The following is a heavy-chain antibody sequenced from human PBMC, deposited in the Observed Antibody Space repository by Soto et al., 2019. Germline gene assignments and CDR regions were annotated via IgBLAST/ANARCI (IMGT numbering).Heavy chain of an antibody. Sequence: SETLSLTCTISGGSMSSFYWSWIRQPPGKGLEWIGYIYYNGNTNYNPSLKSRVTISVDTSKNQFSLKLASVTAADTAVYFCARRGWTIDFWGQGALVTVYS. V-gene: IGHV4-59*12. CDR3: ARRGWTIDF. CDR1: GGSMSSFY. D-gene: IGHD6-19*01. J-gene: IGHJ4*02. CDR2: IYYNGNT.